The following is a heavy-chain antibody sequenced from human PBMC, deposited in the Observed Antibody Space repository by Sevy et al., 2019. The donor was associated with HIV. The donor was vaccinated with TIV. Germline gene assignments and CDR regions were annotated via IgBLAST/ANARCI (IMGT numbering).Heavy chain of an antibody. D-gene: IGHD2-21*02. J-gene: IGHJ4*02. Sequence: GGSLRLSCAASGFTFSSYEMNWVRQAPGKGLERVSYISSSGSTIYYADSVKGRFTISRDNAKNSLYLQMNSLRAEDTAVYYCASAHCGGDCYSAGIDYWGQGTLVTVSS. CDR1: GFTFSSYE. V-gene: IGHV3-48*03. CDR2: ISSSGSTI. CDR3: ASAHCGGDCYSAGIDY.